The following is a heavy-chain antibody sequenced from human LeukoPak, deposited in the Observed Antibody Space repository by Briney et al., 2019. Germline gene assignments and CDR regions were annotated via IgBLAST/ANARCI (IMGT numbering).Heavy chain of an antibody. CDR3: ARLHSSRAEEFDP. Sequence: PSETLSLTCTVSGGSISGYYWSWIRQSPGKGPEWIGYIYYTGITAYNPSLGSRVTISVDRSNNQFPLRLTSVTAADTAVYYCARLHSSRAEEFDPWGQGTLVTVSS. V-gene: IGHV4-59*01. CDR1: GGSISGYY. J-gene: IGHJ5*02. CDR2: IYYTGIT.